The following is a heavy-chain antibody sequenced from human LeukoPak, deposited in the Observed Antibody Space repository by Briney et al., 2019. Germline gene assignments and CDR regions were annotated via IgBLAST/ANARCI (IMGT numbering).Heavy chain of an antibody. V-gene: IGHV3-7*01. CDR2: IKQDGSEK. J-gene: IGHJ4*02. CDR1: GFAFSSYE. D-gene: IGHD6-13*01. CDR3: ARDPQDSSSWYFDY. Sequence: GASLRLSCAASGFAFSSYEMTWVRQAPGKGLEWVANIKQDGSEKYYVDSVKGRFTISRDNAKNSLYLQMNSLRAEDTAVYYCARDPQDSSSWYFDYWGQGTLVTVSS.